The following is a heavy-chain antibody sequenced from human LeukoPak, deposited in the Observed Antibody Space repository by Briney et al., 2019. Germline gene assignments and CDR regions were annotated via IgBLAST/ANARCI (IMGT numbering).Heavy chain of an antibody. J-gene: IGHJ4*02. Sequence: SGGSLRLSCAASGFTFSSYSMNWVRQAPGKGLEWVSYISSSSSSIYYADSVKGRFTISRDNAKNSLYLQMNSLRAEDTAVYYCARDERRYGSGTPDYWGQGTPVTVSS. D-gene: IGHD3-10*01. CDR2: ISSSSSSI. CDR1: GFTFSSYS. CDR3: ARDERRYGSGTPDY. V-gene: IGHV3-48*01.